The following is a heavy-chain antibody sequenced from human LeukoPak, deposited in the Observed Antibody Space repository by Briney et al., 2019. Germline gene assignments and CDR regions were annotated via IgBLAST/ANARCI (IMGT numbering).Heavy chain of an antibody. CDR3: AKGLGTTYYYGMDV. D-gene: IGHD1-7*01. J-gene: IGHJ6*02. CDR1: GFTFSSYG. CDR2: ISYDGSNK. V-gene: IGHV3-30*18. Sequence: GSLRLSCAASGFTFSSYGMHWVRQAPGKGLEWVAVISYDGSNKYYADSVKGRFTISRDNAKNSLYLQMNSLRAEDTALYYCAKGLGTTYYYGMDVWGQGTTVTVSS.